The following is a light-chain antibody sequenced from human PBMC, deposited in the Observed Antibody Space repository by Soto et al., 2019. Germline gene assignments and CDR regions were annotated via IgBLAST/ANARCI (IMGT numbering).Light chain of an antibody. Sequence: DIQMTQSPSSVSASVGDRVTITCRATQGLSGSLAWYQQKPGKAPKLLISVTSRLQSGVPSRFSGSASGTDFTLNIDSLQPEDLATYYCQQGHNSPLTFGQGTRLEIK. CDR2: VTS. J-gene: IGKJ5*01. V-gene: IGKV1-12*01. CDR3: QQGHNSPLT. CDR1: QGLSGS.